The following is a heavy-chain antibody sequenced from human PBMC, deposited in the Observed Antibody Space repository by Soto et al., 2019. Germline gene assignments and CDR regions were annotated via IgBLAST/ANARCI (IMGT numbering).Heavy chain of an antibody. CDR2: SNHSGIT. J-gene: IGHJ6*02. V-gene: IGHV4-34*01. Sequence: LTETLSLAGAVSGGSFSGYYWSWVRQPPGKGLEGIGKSNHSGITNYNSSLMSRVTISLETSKNQFSLNLISVTAADTAVYYCGRTMRLVASTRPYDYFGLGVWGQGTPVT. D-gene: IGHD1-1*01. CDR1: GGSFSGYY. CDR3: GRTMRLVASTRPYDYFGLGV.